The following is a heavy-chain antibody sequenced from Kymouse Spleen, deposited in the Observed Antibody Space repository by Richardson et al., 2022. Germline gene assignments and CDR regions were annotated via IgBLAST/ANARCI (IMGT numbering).Heavy chain of an antibody. CDR1: GGSISSSSYY. CDR3: ARAGDRDAFDI. Sequence: QLQLQESGPGLVKPSETLSLTCTVSGGSISSSSYYWGWIRQPPGKGLEWIGSIYYSGSTYYNPSLKSRVTISVDTSKNQFSLKLSSVTAADTAVYYCARAGDRDAFDIWGQGTMVTVSS. V-gene: IGHV4-39*01. J-gene: IGHJ3*02. CDR2: IYYSGST. D-gene: IGHD7-27*02.